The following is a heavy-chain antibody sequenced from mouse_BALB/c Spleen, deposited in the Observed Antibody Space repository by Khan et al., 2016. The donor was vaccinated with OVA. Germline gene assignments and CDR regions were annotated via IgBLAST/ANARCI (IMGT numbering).Heavy chain of an antibody. CDR3: VRDGADHRNDGWFAY. J-gene: IGHJ3*01. Sequence: VQLQESGAELARPGASVKMSCKASGYTFTSYTIHWIKLRPGQGLEWIGFINPSNGYTNYNQKFKDKATLTADKSSTTVYMQLSSLTSDDSAVXNCVRDGADHRNDGWFAYWGQGTLVTVSA. V-gene: IGHV1-4*01. CDR1: GYTFTSYT. D-gene: IGHD2-14*01. CDR2: INPSNGYT.